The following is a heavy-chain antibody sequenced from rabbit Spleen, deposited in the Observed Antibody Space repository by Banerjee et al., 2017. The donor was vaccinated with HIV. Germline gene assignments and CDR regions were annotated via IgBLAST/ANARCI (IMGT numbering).Heavy chain of an antibody. V-gene: IGHV1S40*01. CDR3: ARDGAGGSYFAL. Sequence: QSLEESGGDLVKPGASLTLTCTASGFSFSAGYYMCWVRQAPGKGLEWIACIGAGSSGSTYYASWAKGRFTISKTSSTTVTLQMTSLTAADTATYFCARDGAGGSYFALWGQGTLVTVS. CDR1: GFSFSAGYY. D-gene: IGHD8-1*01. CDR2: IGAGSSGST. J-gene: IGHJ3*01.